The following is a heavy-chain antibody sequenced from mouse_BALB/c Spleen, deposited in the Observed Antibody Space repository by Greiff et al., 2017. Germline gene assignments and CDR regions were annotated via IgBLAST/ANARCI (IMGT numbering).Heavy chain of an antibody. Sequence: EVQLQQSGAELARPGASVKMSCKASGYTFTTYTMHWVKQRPGQGLEWIGAIYPGNSDTSYNQKFKGKAKLTAVTSASTAYMELSSLTNEDSAVYYCTRLWQVLYAMDYWGQGTSVTVSS. V-gene: IGHV1-5*01. CDR1: GYTFTTYT. CDR3: TRLWQVLYAMDY. D-gene: IGHD1-1*02. CDR2: IYPGNSDT. J-gene: IGHJ4*01.